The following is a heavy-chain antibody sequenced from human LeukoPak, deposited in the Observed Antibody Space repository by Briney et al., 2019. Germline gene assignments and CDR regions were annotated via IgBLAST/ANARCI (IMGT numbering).Heavy chain of an antibody. CDR1: GFTFSSYA. CDR2: ISGSGGST. Sequence: PGGSLRLSCAASGFTFSSYAMSWVRQAPGKGLEWVSAISGSGGSTYYADSVKGRFTISRDNSKNTLYLQMNSLRAEDTAVYYCANTGRITIFGVVITRHAFDIWGQGTMVTVSS. CDR3: ANTGRITIFGVVITRHAFDI. J-gene: IGHJ3*02. D-gene: IGHD3-3*01. V-gene: IGHV3-23*01.